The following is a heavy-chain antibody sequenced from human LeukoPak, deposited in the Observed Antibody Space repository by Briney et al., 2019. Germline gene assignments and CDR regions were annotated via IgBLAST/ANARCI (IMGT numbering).Heavy chain of an antibody. V-gene: IGHV4-4*07. D-gene: IGHD6-19*01. CDR2: IYISGST. CDR1: GGSISSYY. J-gene: IGHJ3*02. CDR3: ARDWIAVAGTHAFDI. Sequence: SETLSLTCTVSGGSISSYYWSWIRQPAGKGLEWIGRIYISGSTNYNPSLKSRVTISVDKSKNQFSLKLSSVTAADTAVYYCARDWIAVAGTHAFDIWGQGTMVTVSS.